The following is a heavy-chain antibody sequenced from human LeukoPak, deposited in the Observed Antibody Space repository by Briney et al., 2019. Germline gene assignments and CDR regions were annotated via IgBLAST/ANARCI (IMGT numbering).Heavy chain of an antibody. J-gene: IGHJ4*02. CDR3: ARDRQQLGYYDY. CDR1: GGSISSSNDY. Sequence: PSETLSLTCNVSGGSISSSNDYWAWIRQPPGKGLEWIGSLSYRWGTYYSPSLKSRVAISGDTAKNQLSLKLSSVTAADTAVYYCARDRQQLGYYDYWGQGTLVTVSS. D-gene: IGHD6-13*01. CDR2: LSYRWGT. V-gene: IGHV4-39*07.